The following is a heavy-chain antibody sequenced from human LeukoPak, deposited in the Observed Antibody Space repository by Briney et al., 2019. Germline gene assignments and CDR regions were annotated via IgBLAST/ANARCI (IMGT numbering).Heavy chain of an antibody. CDR1: GGTFSSYA. J-gene: IGHJ6*03. V-gene: IGHV1-69*05. CDR3: ARDPVSGVVAATVYYYYMDV. CDR2: IIPIFGTA. D-gene: IGHD2-15*01. Sequence: SVKVSCKASGGTFSSYAISWVRQAPGQGLEWTGRIIPIFGTANYAQKFQGRVTIATDESTSTAYMELSSLRSEDTAVYYCARDPVSGVVAATVYYYYMDVWGKGTTVTVSS.